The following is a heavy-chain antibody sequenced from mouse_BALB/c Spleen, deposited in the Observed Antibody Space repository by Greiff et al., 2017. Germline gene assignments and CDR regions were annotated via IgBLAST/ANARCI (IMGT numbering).Heavy chain of an antibody. CDR3: KGYRSDGAWFAY. J-gene: IGHJ3*01. Sequence: VQLKQSGAELVRSGASVKLSCTASGFNIKDYYMHWVKQRPEQGLEWIGWIDPENGDTEYAPKFQGKATMTADTSSNTAYLQLSSLTSEDTAVYYCKGYRSDGAWFAYWGQGTLVTVSA. V-gene: IGHV14-4*02. CDR1: GFNIKDYY. D-gene: IGHD2-14*01. CDR2: IDPENGDT.